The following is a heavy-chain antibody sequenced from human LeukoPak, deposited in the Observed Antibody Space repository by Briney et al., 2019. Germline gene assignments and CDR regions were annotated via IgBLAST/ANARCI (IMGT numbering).Heavy chain of an antibody. J-gene: IGHJ3*02. Sequence: GESLQISCKGSGYSFTTYWIGWVRQMPGKGLEWMGIIYPGDSDTRYSPSFQGQVTISADKSITTAYLQWSSLKASDTAIYYCARSQAVSRPFDIWGQGTMVTVSS. CDR1: GYSFTTYW. D-gene: IGHD6-19*01. V-gene: IGHV5-51*01. CDR3: ARSQAVSRPFDI. CDR2: IYPGDSDT.